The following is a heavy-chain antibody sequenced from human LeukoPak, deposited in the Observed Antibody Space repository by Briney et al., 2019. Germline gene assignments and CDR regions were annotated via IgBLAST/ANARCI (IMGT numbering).Heavy chain of an antibody. CDR3: ARLTYNNQSKYRNTSYYYYYGMDV. J-gene: IGHJ6*02. CDR2: IYYSGST. V-gene: IGHV4-59*08. CDR1: GGSISSYY. Sequence: PSETLSLTCTVSGGSISSYYWSWIRQPPGKGLEWIGYIYYSGSTNYNPSLKSRVTISVDTSKNQFSLKLSSVTAADTAVYYCARLTYNNQSKYRNTSYYYYYGMDVWGQGTTVTVSS. D-gene: IGHD2/OR15-2a*01.